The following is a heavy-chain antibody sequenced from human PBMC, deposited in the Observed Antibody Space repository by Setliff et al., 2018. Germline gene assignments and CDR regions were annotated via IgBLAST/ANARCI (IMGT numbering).Heavy chain of an antibody. J-gene: IGHJ4*02. CDR2: ISSSSSTI. CDR1: GFTFSSYS. D-gene: IGHD2-15*01. V-gene: IGHV3-48*01. CDR3: ARGSGDHCSGASCYFLH. Sequence: PGGSLRLSCAASGFTFSSYSMNWVRQAPGKGLEWVSYISSSSSTIYYADSVKGRFTISRDNSNNTLYLQMNSLRADDTAVYYCARGSGDHCSGASCYFLHWGQGSLVTVS.